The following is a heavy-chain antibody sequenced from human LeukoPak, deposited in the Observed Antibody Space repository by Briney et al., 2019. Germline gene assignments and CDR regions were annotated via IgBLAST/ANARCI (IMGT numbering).Heavy chain of an antibody. D-gene: IGHD6-13*01. V-gene: IGHV3-23*01. Sequence: GGSLRLSCVASGFTVSNKYMSWVRQAPGKGLEWVSVITGSGGNTYYADSVKGRFTISKDNSKNTVYLQMSSLRVDDTAVYYCAKAASSSWPSYYYGMDVWGQGTTVTVSS. CDR1: GFTVSNKY. CDR2: ITGSGGNT. CDR3: AKAASSSWPSYYYGMDV. J-gene: IGHJ6*02.